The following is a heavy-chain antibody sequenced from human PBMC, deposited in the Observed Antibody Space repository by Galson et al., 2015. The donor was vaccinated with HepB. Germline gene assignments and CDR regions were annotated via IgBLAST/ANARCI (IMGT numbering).Heavy chain of an antibody. D-gene: IGHD6-13*01. V-gene: IGHV3-73*01. J-gene: IGHJ4*02. CDR2: IRSKATNYAA. CDR1: GFTFSGSA. Sequence: LRLSCAASGFTFSGSAIHWVRQASGRGPEWIGHIRSKATNYAALYVPSLKSRFTISRDDSKNMAYLHMRSLKTDDTAVYYCVRSGDFSGYSSRWGQGTLVTVSS. CDR3: VRSGDFSGYSSR.